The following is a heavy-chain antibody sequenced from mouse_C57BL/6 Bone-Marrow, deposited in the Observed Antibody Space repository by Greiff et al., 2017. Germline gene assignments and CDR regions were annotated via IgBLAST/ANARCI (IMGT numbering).Heavy chain of an antibody. CDR1: GFTFSDYG. Sequence: EVMLVESGGGLVKPGGSLKLSCAASGFTFSDYGMHWVRQAPEKGLEWVAYISSGSSTIYYADTVKGRFTISRDNAKNTLFLQMTSLRSEDTAMYYCANTTVVATDAIDYWGQGTSVTVSS. CDR2: ISSGSSTI. J-gene: IGHJ4*01. CDR3: ANTTVVATDAIDY. D-gene: IGHD1-1*01. V-gene: IGHV5-17*01.